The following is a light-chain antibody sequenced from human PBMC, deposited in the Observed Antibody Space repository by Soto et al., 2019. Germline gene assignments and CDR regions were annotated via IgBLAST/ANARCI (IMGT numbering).Light chain of an antibody. J-gene: IGKJ2*02. V-gene: IGKV3-15*01. CDR1: QSVSSN. CDR3: QQYNNWPRGT. CDR2: GAS. Sequence: EIVMTQSPATLSVSPGERATLFCRASQSVSSNLAWYQQKPGQAPRLLIYGASNRATGIPARFSGSGSGTEFTLTISSLEAEDFAVYYCQQYNNWPRGTFGQGTKLEIK.